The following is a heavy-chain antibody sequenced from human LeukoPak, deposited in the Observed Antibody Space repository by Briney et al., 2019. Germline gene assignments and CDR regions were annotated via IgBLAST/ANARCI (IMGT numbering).Heavy chain of an antibody. CDR2: MNPNSGNT. Sequence: GASVKVSCKASGYTFTSYYMHWVRQATGQGLEWMGWMNPNSGNTGYAQKFQGRVTITRNTSISTAYMELSSLRSEDTAVYYCARVPYYDRSGYWHAFDIWGQGTMVTVSS. J-gene: IGHJ3*02. CDR1: GYTFTSYY. D-gene: IGHD3-22*01. V-gene: IGHV1-8*03. CDR3: ARVPYYDRSGYWHAFDI.